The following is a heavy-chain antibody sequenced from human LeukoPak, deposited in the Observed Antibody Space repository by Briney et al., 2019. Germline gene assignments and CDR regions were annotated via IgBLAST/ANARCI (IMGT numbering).Heavy chain of an antibody. CDR2: INYSGST. CDR3: ARSTYYDFWSGYYNEAPFDY. D-gene: IGHD3-3*01. J-gene: IGHJ4*02. Sequence: PSETLSLTCAVYGGSFSGYYWSWIRQPPGKGLEWIGEINYSGSTNYNPSLKSRVTISVDTSKNQFSLKLSSVTAADTAVYYCARSTYYDFWSGYYNEAPFDYWGQGTLVTVSS. CDR1: GGSFSGYY. V-gene: IGHV4-34*01.